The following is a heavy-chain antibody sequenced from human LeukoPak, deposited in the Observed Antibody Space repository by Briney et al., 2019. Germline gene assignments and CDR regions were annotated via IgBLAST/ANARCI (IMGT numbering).Heavy chain of an antibody. CDR1: GFTFSSYA. CDR2: ISGSSGST. D-gene: IGHD5-12*01. J-gene: IGHJ4*02. V-gene: IGHV3-23*01. Sequence: GGSLRLSCAASGFTFSSYAMSWVRQAPGKGLEWVSAISGSSGSTYYADSVKGRFTISRDNSKNTLYLQMNSLRAEDTAVYYCAKDEAKIVATPLDYWGQGTLVTVSS. CDR3: AKDEAKIVATPLDY.